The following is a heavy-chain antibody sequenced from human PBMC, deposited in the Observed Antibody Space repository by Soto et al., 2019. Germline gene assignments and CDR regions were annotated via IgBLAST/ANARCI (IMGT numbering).Heavy chain of an antibody. J-gene: IGHJ4*02. D-gene: IGHD3-3*01. Sequence: GGSLRLSCAASGFTFSSYAMSWVRQAPGKGLEWVSAISGSGGSTYYADSVKGRFTISRDNSKNTLYLQMNSLRAEDTAVYNGANAGGDDDLWSGWPGPGIDYWGQGTLVTVSS. CDR1: GFTFSSYA. V-gene: IGHV3-23*01. CDR3: ANAGGDDDLWSGWPGPGIDY. CDR2: ISGSGGST.